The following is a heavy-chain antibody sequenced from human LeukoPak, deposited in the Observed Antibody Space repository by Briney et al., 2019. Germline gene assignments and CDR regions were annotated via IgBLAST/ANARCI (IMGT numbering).Heavy chain of an antibody. CDR1: GYTFTSYG. CDR2: ISAYKGNT. D-gene: IGHD2-15*01. CDR3: ARGALYCSGGSCYLQGAYYFDY. J-gene: IGHJ4*02. V-gene: IGHV1-18*01. Sequence: ASVTVSFTASGYTFTSYGISWVRQAPGQGLEWMGWISAYKGNTNYAQKLQGRVTMTTDTSTSTAYMELRSLRSDDTAVYYCARGALYCSGGSCYLQGAYYFDYWGQGTLVTVSS.